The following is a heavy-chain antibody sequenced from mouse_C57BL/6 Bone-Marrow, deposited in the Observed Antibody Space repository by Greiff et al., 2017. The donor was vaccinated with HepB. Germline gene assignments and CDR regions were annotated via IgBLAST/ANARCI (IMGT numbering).Heavy chain of an antibody. CDR1: GYTFTSYW. CDR2: IDPSDSYT. V-gene: IGHV1-69*01. J-gene: IGHJ2*01. Sequence: QVQLQQPGAELVMPGASVKLSCKASGYTFTSYWMHWVKQRPGQGLEWIGEIDPSDSYTNYNQKFKGKSTLTVDKSSSTAYMQLSSLTSEDSAVYYCARRPGTGCFDYWGQGTTLTVSS. D-gene: IGHD4-1*01. CDR3: ARRPGTGCFDY.